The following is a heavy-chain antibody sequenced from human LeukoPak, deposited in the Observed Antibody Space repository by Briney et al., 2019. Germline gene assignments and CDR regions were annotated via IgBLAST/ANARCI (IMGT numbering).Heavy chain of an antibody. CDR2: IFHSGST. D-gene: IGHD6-13*01. CDR1: GNSISNNIW. Sequence: SETLSLTCTVSGNSISNNIWWSWVRQPPGKGLEWIGEIFHSGSTNYNPSLKSRVTISLDKSKNQVALRVDSLTAADTAVYYCAKNAWYCLDYWGQGTLVTVSS. J-gene: IGHJ4*02. CDR3: AKNAWYCLDY. V-gene: IGHV4-4*02.